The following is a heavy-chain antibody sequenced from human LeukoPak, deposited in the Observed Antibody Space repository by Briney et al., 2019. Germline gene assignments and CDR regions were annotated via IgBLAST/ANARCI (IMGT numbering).Heavy chain of an antibody. D-gene: IGHD1-1*01. CDR2: ISSRSSYI. V-gene: IGHV3-21*01. Sequence: GGSLRLSCAASGFTFSTYSMNWVRQAPGKGLEWVSSISSRSSYIYYADSVKGRFTISRDNAKNSLYLQMNSLRAEDTAVYYCARDPGGTSPNWFDPWGQGTLVTVSS. CDR3: ARDPGGTSPNWFDP. CDR1: GFTFSTYS. J-gene: IGHJ5*02.